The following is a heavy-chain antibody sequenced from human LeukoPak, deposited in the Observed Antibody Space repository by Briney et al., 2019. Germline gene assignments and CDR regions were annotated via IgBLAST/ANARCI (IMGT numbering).Heavy chain of an antibody. Sequence: GGSLRLSCAASGFTVSSNYMSWVRQAPGKGLEWVSVIYNGGSTYYADSVKGRFTISRDNSKNTLYLQMNSLRAEDTAVYYCASGEVLGAFDIWGQGTMVTVSS. CDR2: IYNGGST. CDR3: ASGEVLGAFDI. J-gene: IGHJ3*02. V-gene: IGHV3-53*01. CDR1: GFTVSSNY. D-gene: IGHD1-1*01.